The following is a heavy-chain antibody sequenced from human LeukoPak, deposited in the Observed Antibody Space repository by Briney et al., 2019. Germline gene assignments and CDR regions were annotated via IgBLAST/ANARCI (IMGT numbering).Heavy chain of an antibody. Sequence: SETLSLTCTVSGGSISSSSYYWGWIRQPPGKGLEWIGSIYYSGSTYYNPSLKSRVTISVDTSKNQFSLKLSSMAAADTAVYYCARGPDYYFDYWGQGTLVTVSS. V-gene: IGHV4-39*07. CDR1: GGSISSSSYY. CDR3: ARGPDYYFDY. CDR2: IYYSGST. D-gene: IGHD3-3*01. J-gene: IGHJ4*02.